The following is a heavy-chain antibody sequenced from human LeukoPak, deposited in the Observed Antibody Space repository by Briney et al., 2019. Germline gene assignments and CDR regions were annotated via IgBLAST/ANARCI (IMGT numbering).Heavy chain of an antibody. Sequence: GASVKVSCKASGYTFTGYYMHWVRQAPGQGLEWMGWINPNSGDTNYAQKFQGRVTMTRDTSISTAYMELSRLRSDDTAVYYCARDMVRGVITLSNYYHYGMDVWGQGTTVTVSS. V-gene: IGHV1-2*02. D-gene: IGHD3-10*01. CDR2: INPNSGDT. CDR1: GYTFTGYY. J-gene: IGHJ6*02. CDR3: ARDMVRGVITLSNYYHYGMDV.